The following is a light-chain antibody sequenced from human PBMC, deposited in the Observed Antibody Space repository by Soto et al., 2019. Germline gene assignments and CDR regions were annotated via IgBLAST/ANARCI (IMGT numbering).Light chain of an antibody. CDR1: QTISSW. Sequence: DIQMTQSPSTLSVSVGDRVTITCRASQTISSWLAWYQQKPGKAPKLLIYKASTLKSGVPSRFSGSGSGTEFTLTISSLQPDDFAIYYCQQYNSQSWTFGQGTKVDIK. CDR3: QQYNSQSWT. V-gene: IGKV1-5*03. J-gene: IGKJ1*01. CDR2: KAS.